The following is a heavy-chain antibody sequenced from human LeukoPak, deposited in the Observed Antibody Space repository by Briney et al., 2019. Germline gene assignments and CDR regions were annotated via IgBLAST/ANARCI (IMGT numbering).Heavy chain of an antibody. J-gene: IGHJ5*02. Sequence: GASVKVSCKASGGTFSSYAISWVRQAPGQGLEWMGGIIPIFGTANYAQKFQGRVTMTRDMSTSTDYMELSSLRSEDTAVYYCPRDNSVGDTAWWFDPWGQGTLVTVSS. CDR1: GGTFSSYA. D-gene: IGHD1-26*01. V-gene: IGHV1-69*05. CDR3: PRDNSVGDTAWWFDP. CDR2: IIPIFGTA.